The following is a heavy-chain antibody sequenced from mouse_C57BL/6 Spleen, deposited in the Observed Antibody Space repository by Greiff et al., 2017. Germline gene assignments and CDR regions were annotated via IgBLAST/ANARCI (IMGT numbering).Heavy chain of an antibody. CDR3: ARDDYDGGFAY. D-gene: IGHD2-4*01. Sequence: QVQLQQSGAELARPGASVKMSCKASGYTFTSYTMHWVKQRPGQGLEWIGYINPSSGYTKYNQKFKDKATLTADKSSCTAYMQLSSLTSEDSAVYYCARDDYDGGFAYWGQGTLVTVSA. CDR1: GYTFTSYT. J-gene: IGHJ3*01. V-gene: IGHV1-4*01. CDR2: INPSSGYT.